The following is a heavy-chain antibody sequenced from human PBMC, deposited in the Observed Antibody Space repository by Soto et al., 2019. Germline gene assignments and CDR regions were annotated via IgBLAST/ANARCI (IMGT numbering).Heavy chain of an antibody. J-gene: IGHJ6*03. V-gene: IGHV4-39*01. CDR3: ARHVSGGYDFWSGEYYYYYMDV. CDR2: IYYSGST. D-gene: IGHD3-3*01. Sequence: AWIRQPPGKGLEWVASIYYSGSTYYEPSVKSRVTISVDTSKNQFSLKLSSVTAADTAVYYCARHVSGGYDFWSGEYYYYYMDVWGKGTTVTVSS.